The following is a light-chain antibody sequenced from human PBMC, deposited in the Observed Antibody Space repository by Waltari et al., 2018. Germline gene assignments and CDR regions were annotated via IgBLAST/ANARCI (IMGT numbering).Light chain of an antibody. Sequence: DIQMPQSPSSLSESVGDRVTITCQASQDISNYLNWYQQKPVKAPKLLIYDASNLETGVPSRFSGSGSGTDFTFTISSLQPEDIATYYCQQYDNLPSITFGQGTRLEIK. J-gene: IGKJ5*01. CDR2: DAS. V-gene: IGKV1-33*01. CDR1: QDISNY. CDR3: QQYDNLPSIT.